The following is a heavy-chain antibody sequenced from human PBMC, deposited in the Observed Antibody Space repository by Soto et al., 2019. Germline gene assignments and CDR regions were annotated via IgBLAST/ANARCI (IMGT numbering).Heavy chain of an antibody. J-gene: IGHJ6*03. CDR3: AIVATSVTTDENYYYYYYLDV. D-gene: IGHD4-17*01. CDR1: GFTFSSYG. Sequence: GGSLRLSCAASGFTFSSYGMHWVRQAPGKGLEWVAVISYDGSNKYYADSVKGRFTISRDNSKNTMYLQMNSLRAEDTAVYYCAIVATSVTTDENYYYYYYLDVWGKGTTVTVAS. CDR2: ISYDGSNK. V-gene: IGHV3-30*03.